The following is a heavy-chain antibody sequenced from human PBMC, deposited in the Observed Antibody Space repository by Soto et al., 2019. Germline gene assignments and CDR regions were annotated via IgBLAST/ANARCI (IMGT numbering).Heavy chain of an antibody. CDR3: AKDMDNDFWSGYPNYYFDY. J-gene: IGHJ4*02. CDR2: ISGSGGST. D-gene: IGHD3-3*01. V-gene: IGHV3-23*01. Sequence: GGSLRLSCAASGFTFSSYAMSWVRQAPGKGLEWVSAISGSGGSTYYADSVKGRFTISRDNSKNTLYLQMNSLRAEDTAVYYCAKDMDNDFWSGYPNYYFDYWGQGTLVTVSS. CDR1: GFTFSSYA.